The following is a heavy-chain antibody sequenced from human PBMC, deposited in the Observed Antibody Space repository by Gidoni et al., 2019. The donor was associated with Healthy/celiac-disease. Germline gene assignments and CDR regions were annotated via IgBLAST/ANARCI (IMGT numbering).Heavy chain of an antibody. CDR3: ARRLRGPGVTKGYFDY. J-gene: IGHJ4*02. Sequence: QVTLKESGPVLVKPTETLTLTCTVSGFSLSNARMGVSWIRQPPGKALEWLAHIFSNDEKSYSTSLKSRLTISKDTAKSQVVLTMTNMDPVDTATYYCARRLRGPGVTKGYFDYWGQGTLVTVSS. D-gene: IGHD3-10*01. CDR2: IFSNDEK. CDR1: GFSLSNARMG. V-gene: IGHV2-26*01.